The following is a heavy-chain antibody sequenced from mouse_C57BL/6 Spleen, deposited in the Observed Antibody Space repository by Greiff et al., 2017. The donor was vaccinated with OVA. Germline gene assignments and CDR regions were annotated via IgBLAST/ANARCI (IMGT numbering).Heavy chain of an antibody. D-gene: IGHD1-1*01. J-gene: IGHJ1*03. Sequence: FTSYWMPWVKQRPGQGLEWIGEIDPSDSYTNYNQKFKGKSTLTVDKSSSTAYMQLSSLTSEDSAVYYCARWTLRYQYFDVWGTGTTVTVSS. CDR3: ARWTLRYQYFDV. CDR2: IDPSDSYT. CDR1: FTSYW. V-gene: IGHV1-69*01.